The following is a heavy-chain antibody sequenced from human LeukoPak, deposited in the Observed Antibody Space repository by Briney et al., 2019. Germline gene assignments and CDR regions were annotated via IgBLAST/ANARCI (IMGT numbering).Heavy chain of an antibody. V-gene: IGHV3-30*04. CDR2: ISYDGSNK. Sequence: PGGSLRLSCAASGFTFSSYAMHWVRQAPGKGLEWVAVISYDGSNKYYADSVKGRFTISRDNSKNTLYLQMNSLRAEDTAVYYCARALSGYDPSDYWGQGTLVTVSS. D-gene: IGHD5-12*01. CDR1: GFTFSSYA. J-gene: IGHJ4*02. CDR3: ARALSGYDPSDY.